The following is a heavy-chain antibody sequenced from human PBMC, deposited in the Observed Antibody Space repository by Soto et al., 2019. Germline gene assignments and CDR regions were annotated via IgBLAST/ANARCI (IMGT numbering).Heavy chain of an antibody. D-gene: IGHD4-17*01. V-gene: IGHV3-53*01. J-gene: IGHJ5*02. CDR1: GFTVSSDY. CDR2: IYTGGST. Sequence: GVSLRLSCAASGFTVSSDYMSWVRQAPGKGLEWVSVIYTGGSTYYADSVKGRFTFSRDNSKNTLYLQMNSLRAEDTAVYYCARAYGGNPALFDPWGQGTLVTVSS. CDR3: ARAYGGNPALFDP.